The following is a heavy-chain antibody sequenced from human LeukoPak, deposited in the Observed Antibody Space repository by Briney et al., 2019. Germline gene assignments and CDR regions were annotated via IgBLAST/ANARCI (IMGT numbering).Heavy chain of an antibody. V-gene: IGHV3-48*01. J-gene: IGHJ2*01. Sequence: GGSLRLSCAASGFTFSSYSMNWVRQAPGKGLEWVSYISSSSSTIYYADSVKGRFTISRDNAKNSLYLQMNSLRAEDTAVYYCAKGLAGDNWHFDLWGRGTLVTVSS. CDR3: AKGLAGDNWHFDL. CDR1: GFTFSSYS. D-gene: IGHD3-9*01. CDR2: ISSSSSTI.